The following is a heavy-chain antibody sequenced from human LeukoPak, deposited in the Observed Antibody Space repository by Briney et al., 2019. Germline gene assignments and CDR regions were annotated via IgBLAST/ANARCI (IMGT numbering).Heavy chain of an antibody. CDR1: GYSFTTYW. CDR3: ASGIAASGFDY. CDR2: IDPSDSYT. J-gene: IGHJ4*02. Sequence: LGESLKISCKGSGYSFTTYWIGWVRQMPGKGLEWMGRIDPSDSYTNYSPSFQGHVTISADKSISTAYLQWSSLKASDTAMYYCASGIAASGFDYWGQGTLVTVSS. D-gene: IGHD6-25*01. V-gene: IGHV5-10-1*01.